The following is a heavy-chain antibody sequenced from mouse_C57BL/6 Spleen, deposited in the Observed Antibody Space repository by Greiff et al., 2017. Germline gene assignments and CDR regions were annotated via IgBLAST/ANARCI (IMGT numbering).Heavy chain of an antibody. Sequence: VQLQQPGAELVKPGASVKLSCKASGYTFTSYWMHWVKQRPGQGLEWIGMIHPNSGSTNYNEKFKSKATLTVDKSSSTAYMQLSSLTSEDSAVYYCARVTTARSYWYFDVWGTGTTVTVSS. J-gene: IGHJ1*03. CDR2: IHPNSGST. CDR1: GYTFTSYW. CDR3: ARVTTARSYWYFDV. V-gene: IGHV1-64*01. D-gene: IGHD1-2*01.